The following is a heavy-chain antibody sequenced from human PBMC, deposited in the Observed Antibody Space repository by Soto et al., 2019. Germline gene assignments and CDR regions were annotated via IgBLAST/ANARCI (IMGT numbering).Heavy chain of an antibody. CDR3: AKDSLLWFGELSWFDP. V-gene: IGHV3-23*01. CDR2: ISGSGGST. D-gene: IGHD3-10*01. Sequence: GGSLRLSCAASGFTFSSYAMSWVRQAPGKGLEWVSAISGSGGSTYYADSVKGRFTISRDNSKNTLYLQMNSLRAEDTAVYYCAKDSLLWFGELSWFDPWGQGTLVTVSS. J-gene: IGHJ5*02. CDR1: GFTFSSYA.